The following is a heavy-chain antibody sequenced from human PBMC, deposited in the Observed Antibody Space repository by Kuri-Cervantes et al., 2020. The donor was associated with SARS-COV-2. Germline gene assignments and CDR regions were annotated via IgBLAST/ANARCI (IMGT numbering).Heavy chain of an antibody. V-gene: IGHV4-39*01. Sequence: SETLSLTCSVSGGSISSSGHYWGWVRQPPGKGPEWIGSIYFSGSTYYTPSLKSRVTISVDTSKNQFSLKLTSVTATDTAVYYCGRQAGDWHIDYWGQGTLVTVSS. CDR2: IYFSGST. CDR3: GRQAGDWHIDY. CDR1: GGSISSSGHY. D-gene: IGHD2-21*02. J-gene: IGHJ4*02.